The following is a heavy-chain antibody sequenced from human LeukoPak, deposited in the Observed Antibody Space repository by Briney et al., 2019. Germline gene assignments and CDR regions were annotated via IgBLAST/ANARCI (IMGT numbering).Heavy chain of an antibody. V-gene: IGHV1-2*02. D-gene: IGHD6-6*01. CDR2: INPNSGGT. CDR3: AREDSSSSGVSSKRDYYMDV. Sequence: ASVTVSCKASAYTFTGYYMHWVRQAPGQGLEWMGWINPNSGGTNYAQKFQGRVTMTRDTSISTAYMELSRLRSDDTAVYYCAREDSSSSGVSSKRDYYMDVWGKGTTVTVSS. J-gene: IGHJ6*03. CDR1: AYTFTGYY.